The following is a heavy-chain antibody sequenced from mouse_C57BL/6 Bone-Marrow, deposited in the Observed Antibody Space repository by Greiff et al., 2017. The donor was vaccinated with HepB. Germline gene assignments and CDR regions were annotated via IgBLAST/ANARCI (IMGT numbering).Heavy chain of an antibody. CDR2: IRNKANGYTT. V-gene: IGHV7-3*01. CDR3: ARCGGGNYVGFAY. D-gene: IGHD2-1*01. Sequence: EVNVVESGGGLVQPGGSLSLSCAASGFTFTDYYMSWVRQPPGKALEWLGFIRNKANGYTTEYSASVKGRFTTSRDNSQSIPYLQMNALRAEDSATYYCARCGGGNYVGFAYWGQGTLVTVSA. CDR1: GFTFTDYY. J-gene: IGHJ3*01.